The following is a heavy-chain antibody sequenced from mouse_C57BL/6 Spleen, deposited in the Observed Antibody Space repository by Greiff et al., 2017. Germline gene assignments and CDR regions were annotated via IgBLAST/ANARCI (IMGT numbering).Heavy chain of an antibody. J-gene: IGHJ4*01. CDR1: GFSLTSYG. V-gene: IGHV2-6-1*01. D-gene: IGHD2-3*01. CDR3: ARQDGYSDYYAMDY. CDR2: IWSDGST. Sequence: VQLQESGPGLVAPSQSLSITCTVSGFSLTSYGVHWVRQPPGKGLEWLVVIWSDGSTTYNSARKSRLSISTDNTKSQVFLKMNRLQTDNTAMYYCARQDGYSDYYAMDYGGQVTSATVSS.